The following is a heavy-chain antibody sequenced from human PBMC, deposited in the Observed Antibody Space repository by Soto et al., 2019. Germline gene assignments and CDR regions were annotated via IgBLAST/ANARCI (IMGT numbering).Heavy chain of an antibody. CDR3: ARANNWNYGWAFDY. CDR1: GFTFSGYW. V-gene: IGHV3-7*01. D-gene: IGHD1-7*01. J-gene: IGHJ4*02. CDR2: IKQVGSEK. Sequence: PGGSLRLSCAASGFTFSGYWMSWVRQAPGKGLEWVASIKQVGSEKYYVDSVRGRFTISRDNAKNLMYLQMNSLGAEDTAVYYCARANNWNYGWAFDYWSQGTLVTVSS.